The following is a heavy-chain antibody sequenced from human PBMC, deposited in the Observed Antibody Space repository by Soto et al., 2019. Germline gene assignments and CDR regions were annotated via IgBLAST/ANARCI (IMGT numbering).Heavy chain of an antibody. J-gene: IGHJ6*02. CDR2: INHSGST. Sequence: QVQLQQWGAGLLKPSETLSLTCAVYGGSFSGYYWSWIRQPPGKGLEWMGEINHSGSTNYNPSLKSRVTISVGTTKNQCSLKLSSVTAADTAVYYCARGRKFIGYCSGGSCYSLSRYYYYYGMDVWGQGTTVTVSS. V-gene: IGHV4-34*01. CDR1: GGSFSGYY. CDR3: ARGRKFIGYCSGGSCYSLSRYYYYYGMDV. D-gene: IGHD2-15*01.